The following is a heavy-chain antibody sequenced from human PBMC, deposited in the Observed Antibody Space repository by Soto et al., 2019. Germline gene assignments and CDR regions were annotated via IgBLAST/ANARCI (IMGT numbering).Heavy chain of an antibody. J-gene: IGHJ6*02. Sequence: EVQLVESGGGLVQPGGSLRLSCAASGFTFSSYWMHWVRQAPGKGLVWVSRINSDGSNTNYADSVKGRFTISRDNAKNTLYLQMNRLRAEDTAVYYCTRSGSSPYYYGMDVWGQGTTVTVSS. CDR1: GFTFSSYW. CDR2: INSDGSNT. D-gene: IGHD6-6*01. CDR3: TRSGSSPYYYGMDV. V-gene: IGHV3-74*01.